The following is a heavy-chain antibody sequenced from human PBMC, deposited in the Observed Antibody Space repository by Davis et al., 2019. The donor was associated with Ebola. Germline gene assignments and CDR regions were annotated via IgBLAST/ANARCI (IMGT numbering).Heavy chain of an antibody. CDR1: GFTFDDYA. D-gene: IGHD3-22*01. CDR2: ISWNSGSI. J-gene: IGHJ3*02. V-gene: IGHV3-9*01. CDR3: AKEGYYDSSGYSSDAFDI. Sequence: SLKISCAASGFTFDDYAMHWVRQAPGKGLEWVSGISWNSGSIGYADSVKGRFTISRDNAKNSLYLQMNSLRAEDTALYYCAKEGYYDSSGYSSDAFDIWGQGTMVTVSS.